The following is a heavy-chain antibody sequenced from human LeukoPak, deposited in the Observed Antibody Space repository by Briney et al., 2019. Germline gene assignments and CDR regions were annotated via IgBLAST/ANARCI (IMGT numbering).Heavy chain of an antibody. D-gene: IGHD6-19*01. J-gene: IGHJ4*02. CDR3: TTRTEQQWLILDY. CDR2: IRSKTDGGTT. Sequence: PGGSLRLSCVAAGFTLKNAWMIWGRQAPGKGLEWVGRIRSKTDGGTTDYAAPVKGRFTISRGDSKNTLYLQMNSLKTEDTAVYYCTTRTEQQWLILDYWGQGTLVTVSS. CDR1: GFTLKNAW. V-gene: IGHV3-15*01.